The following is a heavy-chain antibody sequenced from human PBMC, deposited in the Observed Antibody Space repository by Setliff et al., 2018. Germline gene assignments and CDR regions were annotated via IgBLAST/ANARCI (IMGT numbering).Heavy chain of an antibody. CDR3: ARAAVTSGARADYFDN. D-gene: IGHD4-17*01. Sequence: SETLSLTCTVSGGPVTRTTTLGGWVRQTPGKGLEWIGSTYDSGSTYYNPSLNSRVTISEDTSKNQFSLKLTSVTAADAAVYYCARAAVTSGARADYFDNWGRGTLVTVSS. V-gene: IGHV4-39*07. CDR2: TYDSGST. CDR1: GGPVTRTTTL. J-gene: IGHJ4*02.